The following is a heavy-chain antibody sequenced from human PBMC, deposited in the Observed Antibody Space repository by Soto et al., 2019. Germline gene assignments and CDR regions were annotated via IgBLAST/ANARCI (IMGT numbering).Heavy chain of an antibody. D-gene: IGHD5-12*01. CDR2: IYSGGST. J-gene: IGHJ4*02. Sequence: EVQLVESGGGLVQPGGSLRLSCAASGFTVSSNYMSWVRQAPGKGLEWVSVIYSGGSTYYADSVKGRFTISRDNSKNTLYLQMNSLRAEDTAVYYCARDRGRLKDGYNFAPLDYWGQGTLVTVSS. CDR3: ARDRGRLKDGYNFAPLDY. CDR1: GFTVSSNY. V-gene: IGHV3-66*01.